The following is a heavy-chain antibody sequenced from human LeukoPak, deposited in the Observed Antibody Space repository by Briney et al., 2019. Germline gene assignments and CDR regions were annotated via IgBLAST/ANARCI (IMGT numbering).Heavy chain of an antibody. V-gene: IGHV3-53*01. D-gene: IGHD3-10*01. Sequence: PGGSLRVSCAASGFNVRAKSMSLVRQTPEQGLEWVSVIYSTGITAYADSVQGRFSISRDNSKNILALQMNSLRVEDTAVYYCERSPHALWFGGGAFDYWGQGTLVTVSS. CDR1: GFNVRAKS. CDR3: ERSPHALWFGGGAFDY. CDR2: IYSTGIT. J-gene: IGHJ4*02.